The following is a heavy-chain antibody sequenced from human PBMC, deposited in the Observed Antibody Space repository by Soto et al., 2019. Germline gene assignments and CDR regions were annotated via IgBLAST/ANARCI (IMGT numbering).Heavy chain of an antibody. J-gene: IGHJ4*02. CDR3: ARDFAYFDS. Sequence: QVQLQESGPGLVKPSETLSLTCTVSGGSFKSGSYSWSWIRQPPGKGLEWIGYVYHTGRTSYNPSLKRRVSISMDTSKNQFSLNLDSGTAADTAVYFCARDFAYFDSWGQGTLGTVSS. CDR2: VYHTGRT. CDR1: GGSFKSGSYS. V-gene: IGHV4-61*01. D-gene: IGHD3-3*01.